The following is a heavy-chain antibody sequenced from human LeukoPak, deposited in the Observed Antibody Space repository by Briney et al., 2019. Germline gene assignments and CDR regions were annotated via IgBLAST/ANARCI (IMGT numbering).Heavy chain of an antibody. V-gene: IGHV4-39*07. CDR3: ARRDGDTPDY. CDR1: GGSISSSSYY. CDR2: INHSGST. Sequence: SETLSLTCTVSGGSISSSSYYWSWIRQPPGKGLEWIGEINHSGSTNYNPSLKSRVTISVDTSKNQFSLKLSSVTAADTAVYYCARRDGDTPDYWGQGTLVTVSS. D-gene: IGHD4-17*01. J-gene: IGHJ4*02.